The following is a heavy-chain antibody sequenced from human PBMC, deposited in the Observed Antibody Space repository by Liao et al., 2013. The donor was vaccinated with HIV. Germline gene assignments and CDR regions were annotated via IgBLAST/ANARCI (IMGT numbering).Heavy chain of an antibody. Sequence: QVQLQESGPGLVKPSETLSLTCTVSGGSISSYYWSWIRQPPGKGLEWIGHIYHSGSTNYSPSLNSRVTMSVDTTKSQFSLHLSSLTVADTAVYYCVRGDWQSDDTFDIWGQGKMVTVSS. D-gene: IGHD3/OR15-3a*01. CDR3: VRGDWQSDDTFDI. CDR1: GGSISSYY. J-gene: IGHJ3*02. CDR2: IYHSGST. V-gene: IGHV4-59*01.